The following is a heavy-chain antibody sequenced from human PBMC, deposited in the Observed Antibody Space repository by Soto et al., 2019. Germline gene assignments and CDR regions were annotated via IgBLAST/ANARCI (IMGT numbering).Heavy chain of an antibody. CDR2: ISAYNGNT. J-gene: IGHJ4*02. Sequence: ASVKVSCKASGYTFTSYGINWVRQAPGQGLEWMGWISAYNGNTHYAQKLQGRVTMTTDTSTSTAYMELRSLRSDDTAVYYCAREIKGVTSFDYWGQGTLVTVSS. D-gene: IGHD3-10*01. V-gene: IGHV1-18*01. CDR1: GYTFTSYG. CDR3: AREIKGVTSFDY.